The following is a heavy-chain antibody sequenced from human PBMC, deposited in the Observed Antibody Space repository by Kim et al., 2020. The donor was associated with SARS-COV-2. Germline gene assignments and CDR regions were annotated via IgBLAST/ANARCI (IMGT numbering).Heavy chain of an antibody. CDR1: GFTFSSYG. Sequence: GGSLRLSCAASGFTFSSYGMHWVRQAPGKGLEWVAVIWYDGSNKYYADSVKGRFTISRDNSKNTLYLQMNSLRAEDTAVYYCARDPVSYYYDSSGYRALAGFDLWGRGTLVTVSS. J-gene: IGHJ2*01. CDR3: ARDPVSYYYDSSGYRALAGFDL. D-gene: IGHD3-22*01. V-gene: IGHV3-33*01. CDR2: IWYDGSNK.